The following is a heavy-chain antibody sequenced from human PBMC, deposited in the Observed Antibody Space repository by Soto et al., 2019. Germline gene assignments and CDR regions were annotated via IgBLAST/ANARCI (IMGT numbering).Heavy chain of an antibody. CDR3: ARQFLWGYYYGSGSFNWFDP. CDR2: IYYSGST. CDR1: GGSISSSSYY. Sequence: SETLSLTCTVSGGSISSSSYYWGWIRQPPGKGLEWIGSIYYSGSTYYNSSLKSRVTISVDTSKNQFSLKLSSVTAADTAVYYCARQFLWGYYYGSGSFNWFDPWGQGTLVTVSS. D-gene: IGHD3-10*01. V-gene: IGHV4-39*01. J-gene: IGHJ5*02.